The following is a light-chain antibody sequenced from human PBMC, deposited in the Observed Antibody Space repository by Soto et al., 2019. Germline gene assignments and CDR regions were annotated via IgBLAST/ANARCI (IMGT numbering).Light chain of an antibody. J-gene: IGKJ4*01. Sequence: EIVMTQSPATLSVSPGERATLSCRASQSVSSSYLAWYQQKPGQAPRLLIYGAFSRATGIPDRFSGSGSGTDFTLTISRLEPEDFAVYDCQHSGSSPFTFGGGTRVDIK. CDR1: QSVSSSY. V-gene: IGKV3-20*01. CDR3: QHSGSSPFT. CDR2: GAF.